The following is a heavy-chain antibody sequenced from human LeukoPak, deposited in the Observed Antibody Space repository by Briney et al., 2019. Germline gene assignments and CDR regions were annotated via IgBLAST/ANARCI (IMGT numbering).Heavy chain of an antibody. V-gene: IGHV3-9*01. J-gene: IGHJ4*02. D-gene: IGHD6-13*01. CDR2: ISWNSGDI. Sequence: PGGSLRLSCAASGFTFSRYWMRWVRQAPGKGLEGVSGISWNSGDIGYADSVKGRFTISRDNAKKSLYLEMNSLRAEDTALYYCAKDSSAGSNPYFDYWGQGTLVTVSS. CDR3: AKDSSAGSNPYFDY. CDR1: GFTFSRYW.